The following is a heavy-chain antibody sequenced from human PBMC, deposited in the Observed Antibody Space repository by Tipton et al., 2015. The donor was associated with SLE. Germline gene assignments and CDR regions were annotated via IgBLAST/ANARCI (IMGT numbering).Heavy chain of an antibody. CDR3: ARDGGILVAGRFDY. D-gene: IGHD2-15*01. CDR2: IYYSGST. CDR1: GGSISSYY. Sequence: TLSLTCTVSGGSISSYYWSWIRQPPGKGLEWIGYIYYSGSTNYNPSLKSRVTISVDTSKNQFSLKLSSVTAADTAVYYCARDGGILVAGRFDYWGQGTLVTVSS. V-gene: IGHV4-59*01. J-gene: IGHJ4*02.